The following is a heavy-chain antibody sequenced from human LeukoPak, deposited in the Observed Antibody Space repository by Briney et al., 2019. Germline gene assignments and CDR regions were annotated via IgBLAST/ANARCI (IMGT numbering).Heavy chain of an antibody. V-gene: IGHV1-2*02. CDR2: INPNSGGT. CDR3: ARTPLSVVPAAQAIDY. CDR1: GYTFTGYY. J-gene: IGHJ4*02. Sequence: ASVKVSCKASGYTFTGYYMHWVRQAPGQRLEWMGWINPNSGGTNYAQKFQGRVTMTRDTSISTAYMELSRLRSDDTAVYYCARTPLSVVPAAQAIDYRGQGTLVTVSS. D-gene: IGHD2-2*01.